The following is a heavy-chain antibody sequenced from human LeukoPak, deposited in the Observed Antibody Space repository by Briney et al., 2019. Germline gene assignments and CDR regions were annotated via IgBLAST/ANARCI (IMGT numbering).Heavy chain of an antibody. J-gene: IGHJ4*02. V-gene: IGHV4-59*01. CDR2: IYYSGST. CDR3: ARDPGDYYFDY. CDR1: GGSISSYY. Sequence: PSETLSLTCTVSGGSISSYYWSWIRQPPGKGLEWIGYIYYSGSTNYNPSLKSRVTISVDTSKNQFSPKLSSVTAADTAVYYCARDPGDYYFDYWGQGTLVTVSS. D-gene: IGHD7-27*01.